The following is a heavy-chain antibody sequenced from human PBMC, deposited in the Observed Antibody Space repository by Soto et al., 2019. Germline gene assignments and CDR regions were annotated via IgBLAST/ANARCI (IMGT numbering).Heavy chain of an antibody. Sequence: GGSLRLSCAASGFTFSTYAMHWVRQAPGKGLEWVAVISYDGSNKYYGDSVKGRFTISRDNSKNTLYLQMSSLRIEDTAVYYCVRDRVVAGIGEVDYWGQGTLVTVSS. V-gene: IGHV3-30-3*01. CDR1: GFTFSTYA. CDR2: ISYDGSNK. J-gene: IGHJ4*02. CDR3: VRDRVVAGIGEVDY. D-gene: IGHD6-19*01.